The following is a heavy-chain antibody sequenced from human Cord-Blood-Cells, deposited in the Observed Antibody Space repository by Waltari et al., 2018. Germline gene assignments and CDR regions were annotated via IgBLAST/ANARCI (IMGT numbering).Heavy chain of an antibody. Sequence: QVQLQESGPGLVKPSETLSLTCTVSGGSISSHYWSWIRQPPGKGLEWMGYIYYSGGTNDNPPLKRRVTISVDTSKNQFSRKLSSVTAADTAVYYCARDASYDILTGYYDYWGQGTLVTVSS. D-gene: IGHD3-9*01. CDR2: IYYSGGT. CDR1: GGSISSHY. J-gene: IGHJ4*02. CDR3: ARDASYDILTGYYDY. V-gene: IGHV4-59*11.